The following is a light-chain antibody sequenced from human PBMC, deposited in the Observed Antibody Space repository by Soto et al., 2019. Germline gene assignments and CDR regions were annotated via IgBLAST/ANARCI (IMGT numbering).Light chain of an antibody. CDR2: AAS. CDR3: QQANNFPHT. V-gene: IGKV1-12*01. Sequence: DIQMTQSPSSVSASVGDRVTITCRARQHISSWLAWYQQKPGRAPKLLLYAASSLQSGVPPRFSGSGSGTHFTLTISSLQPEDSATYYCQQANNFPHTFGGGTKVEIK. J-gene: IGKJ4*01. CDR1: QHISSW.